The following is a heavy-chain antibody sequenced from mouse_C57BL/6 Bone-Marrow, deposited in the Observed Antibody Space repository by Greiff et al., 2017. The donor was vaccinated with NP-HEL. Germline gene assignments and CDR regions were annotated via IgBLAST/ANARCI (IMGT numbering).Heavy chain of an antibody. CDR1: GFNIKDDY. CDR3: TTDVYSIDF. D-gene: IGHD2-3*01. Sequence: VQLKESGAELVRPGASVKLSCTASGFNIKDDYMHWVKQRPEQGLEWIGWIDPENGDTEYASKFQGKATITAATSSNTAYLQLSSLKSGGTAVYYCTTDVYSIDFRGQGTTLTVSS. V-gene: IGHV14-4*01. J-gene: IGHJ2*01. CDR2: IDPENGDT.